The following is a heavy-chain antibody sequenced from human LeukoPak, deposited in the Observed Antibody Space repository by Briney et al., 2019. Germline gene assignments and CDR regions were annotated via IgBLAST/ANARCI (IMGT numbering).Heavy chain of an antibody. V-gene: IGHV3-48*03. CDR2: ISSSGSTI. CDR1: GFTFSSYE. Sequence: PGGSLRLSCAASGFTFSSYEMNWVRQAPGKGLEWVSYISSSGSTIYYADSVRGRFTISRDNAKNSLYLQMNGLRAEDTAVYYCARDSPIDAFDIWGQGTMVTVSS. J-gene: IGHJ3*02. CDR3: ARDSPIDAFDI.